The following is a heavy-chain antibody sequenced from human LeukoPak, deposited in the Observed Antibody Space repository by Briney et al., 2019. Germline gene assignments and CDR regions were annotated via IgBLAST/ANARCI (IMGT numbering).Heavy chain of an antibody. D-gene: IGHD3-10*01. Sequence: GGSLRLSCAASGFTVSSNYMSWVRQAPGKGLEWVSVIYSGGSTHYADSVKGRFTISRDNSKNTLYLQMNSLRAEDTAVYYCAKGHLPYYYGSGSYYKGSEYFQHWGQGTLVTVSS. J-gene: IGHJ1*01. CDR3: AKGHLPYYYGSGSYYKGSEYFQH. CDR1: GFTVSSNY. V-gene: IGHV3-66*01. CDR2: IYSGGST.